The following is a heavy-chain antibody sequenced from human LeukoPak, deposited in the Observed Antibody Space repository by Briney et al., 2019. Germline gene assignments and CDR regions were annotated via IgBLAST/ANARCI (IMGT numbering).Heavy chain of an antibody. CDR2: IVGSGGNT. CDR3: AVPQWEILN. J-gene: IGHJ4*02. Sequence: GGSLRLFCAPSGFIFCSYCMRWVRQAPGKGLEWVSAIVGSGGNTYYADSVKGRFTNSRDNSKNTLYLQMNSLRAEDTAVYYCAVPQWEILNWGQGTLVTVSS. D-gene: IGHD1-26*01. V-gene: IGHV3-23*01. CDR1: GFIFCSYC.